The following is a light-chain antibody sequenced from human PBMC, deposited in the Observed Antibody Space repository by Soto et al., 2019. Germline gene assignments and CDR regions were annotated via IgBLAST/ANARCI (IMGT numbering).Light chain of an antibody. CDR2: DAS. Sequence: DIQMTQSPSSLSASVGDRVTITCRASQSISSYLNWYQQKQGQAPKILIYDASSLESGVPSRFRGSGSGTEFTLTISKLQPDDFQTYFCQQYNNYPRTFGQGTKV. CDR1: QSISSY. CDR3: QQYNNYPRT. J-gene: IGKJ1*01. V-gene: IGKV1-5*01.